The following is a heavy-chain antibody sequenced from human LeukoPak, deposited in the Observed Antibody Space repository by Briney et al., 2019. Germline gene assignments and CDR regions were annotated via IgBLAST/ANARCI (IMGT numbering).Heavy chain of an antibody. Sequence: ASVKVSCKASGYTFSDYYIHWVRQAPGQGLEWMGWINPKSGDPHYSQKFQGRVTMTRDTSIGTAYMELSRLRSDDTAVYYCARSTTPNENEYFEHWGQGTLVTVSS. J-gene: IGHJ1*01. CDR3: ARSTTPNENEYFEH. CDR1: GYTFSDYY. CDR2: INPKSGDP. D-gene: IGHD2/OR15-2a*01. V-gene: IGHV1-2*02.